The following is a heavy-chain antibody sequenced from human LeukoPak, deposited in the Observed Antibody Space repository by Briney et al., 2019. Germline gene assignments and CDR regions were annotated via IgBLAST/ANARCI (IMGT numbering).Heavy chain of an antibody. CDR1: GYMFTGYY. D-gene: IGHD3-22*01. Sequence: ASVKVSCKASGYMFTGYYMHWLRQAPGQGLEWMGWINPNSGGTNYPQKFQGRVTMTRDTSISTAYMELSRLRSDDTAVYYCAREDLYYYDSSGSEYFQHWGQGTLVTVSS. J-gene: IGHJ1*01. CDR3: AREDLYYYDSSGSEYFQH. CDR2: INPNSGGT. V-gene: IGHV1-2*02.